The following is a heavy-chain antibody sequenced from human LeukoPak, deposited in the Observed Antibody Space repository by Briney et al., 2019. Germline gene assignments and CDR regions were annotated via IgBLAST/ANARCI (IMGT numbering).Heavy chain of an antibody. Sequence: GGSLRLSCAASGFTFSNYAMSWVRQAPGKGLEWVSAISGSGSNTYYADSVKGRFTISRDHSKNTLYLQMNSLRAEDTAIYYCAKYGPQDSGSSHFDYWGQGALVTVSS. D-gene: IGHD1-26*01. J-gene: IGHJ4*02. CDR2: ISGSGSNT. CDR3: AKYGPQDSGSSHFDY. V-gene: IGHV3-23*01. CDR1: GFTFSNYA.